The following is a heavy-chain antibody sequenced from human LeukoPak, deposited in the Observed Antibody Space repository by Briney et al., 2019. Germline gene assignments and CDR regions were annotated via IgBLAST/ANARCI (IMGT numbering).Heavy chain of an antibody. CDR2: TWYDESNK. D-gene: IGHD2-21*02. CDR1: GFTFSNYG. V-gene: IGHV3-33*01. CDR3: ARDYCGGDCYYFDY. Sequence: GTSLRLSCAASGFTFSNYGMHWVRQAPGKGLEWVAVTWYDESNKYYADSVKGRFTISRDNSKNTPYLQMNSLRAEDTAVYYCARDYCGGDCYYFDYWGQGTLVSVSS. J-gene: IGHJ4*02.